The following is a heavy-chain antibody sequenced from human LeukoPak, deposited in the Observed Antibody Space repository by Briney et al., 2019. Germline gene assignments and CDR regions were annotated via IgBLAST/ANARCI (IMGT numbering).Heavy chain of an antibody. J-gene: IGHJ4*02. Sequence: PGGSLRLSCAASGFTFSRYWMTWVRQAPGKGLEWVANIKLDGSEKYYVDSVKGRFTISRDNAKNSLYLQMNSLRAEDTAVYYCARGPSGNNNLWMDYWGQGTLVSVSS. D-gene: IGHD3-10*01. CDR1: GFTFSRYW. CDR2: IKLDGSEK. V-gene: IGHV3-7*01. CDR3: ARGPSGNNNLWMDY.